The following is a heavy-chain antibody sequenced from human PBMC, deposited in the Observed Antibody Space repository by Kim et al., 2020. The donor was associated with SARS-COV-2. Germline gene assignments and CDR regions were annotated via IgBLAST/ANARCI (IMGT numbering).Heavy chain of an antibody. J-gene: IGHJ4*02. D-gene: IGHD3-22*01. CDR1: GGSFSGYY. V-gene: IGHV4-34*01. CDR2: INHSGST. Sequence: SETLSLTCAVYGGSFSGYYWSWIRQPPGKGLEWIGEINHSGSTNYNPSLKSRVTISVDTSKNQFSLKLSSVTAADTAVYYCARFVNHKVAMYYYDSSLFDYWGQGTLVTVSS. CDR3: ARFVNHKVAMYYYDSSLFDY.